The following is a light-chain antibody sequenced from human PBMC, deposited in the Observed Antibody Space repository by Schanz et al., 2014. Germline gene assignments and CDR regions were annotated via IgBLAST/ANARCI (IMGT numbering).Light chain of an antibody. CDR2: GTS. CDR1: QGVTSNY. V-gene: IGKV3-20*01. Sequence: EIVMTQSPGSLSLSPGERGTLSCRASQGVTSNYLAWHQQKPGQAPRLLIYGTSIRATGIPDRFSGSGSGTDFTLTISRLEPEDFAVYYCQQYVSSPPRFTFVPGTKVDIK. CDR3: QQYVSSPPRFT. J-gene: IGKJ3*01.